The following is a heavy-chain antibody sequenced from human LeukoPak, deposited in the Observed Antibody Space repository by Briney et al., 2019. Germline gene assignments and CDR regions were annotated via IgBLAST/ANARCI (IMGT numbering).Heavy chain of an antibody. V-gene: IGHV3-30*02. CDR3: AKDQRPNYDILSDVNFDY. CDR1: GFTFSSYG. CDR2: IRYDGSNK. Sequence: GGSLRLSCAASGFTFSSYGMHWVRQAPGKGLEWVAFIRYDGSNKYYADSVKGRFTISRDNSKNTLYLQMNSLRAEDTAVYYCAKDQRPNYDILSDVNFDYWGQGTLVTVSS. D-gene: IGHD3-9*01. J-gene: IGHJ4*02.